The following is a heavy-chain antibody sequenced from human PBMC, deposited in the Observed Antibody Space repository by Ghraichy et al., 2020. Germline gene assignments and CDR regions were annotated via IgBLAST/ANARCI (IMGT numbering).Heavy chain of an antibody. D-gene: IGHD3-16*01. CDR2: FSSSCGTE. Sequence: GGSLRLSCAASGFDFSRYAMNWVRQAPGKGLEWISHFSSSCGTEHYRDSVKARFTMSRDDAKKSVFLQISSLRVDDTAVYYCARERAYAFDIWGQGTTVVVSS. CDR1: GFDFSRYA. V-gene: IGHV3-48*01. J-gene: IGHJ3*02. CDR3: ARERAYAFDI.